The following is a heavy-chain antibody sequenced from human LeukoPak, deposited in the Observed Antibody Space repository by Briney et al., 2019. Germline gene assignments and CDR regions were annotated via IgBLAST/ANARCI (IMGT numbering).Heavy chain of an antibody. Sequence: KPSETLSLTCTVSGGSISSGGYYWSWIRQHPGKGLEWIGYIYYSGSTYYNPSLKSRVTISVDTSKNQFSLKLSSVTAADTAVYYCARGRLLEQQLGLWYYYYGMDVWGQGATVTVSS. CDR2: IYYSGST. CDR1: GGSISSGGYY. J-gene: IGHJ6*02. V-gene: IGHV4-31*03. D-gene: IGHD6-13*01. CDR3: ARGRLLEQQLGLWYYYYGMDV.